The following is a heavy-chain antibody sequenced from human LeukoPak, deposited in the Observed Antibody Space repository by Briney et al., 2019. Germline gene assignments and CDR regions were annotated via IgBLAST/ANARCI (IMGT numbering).Heavy chain of an antibody. J-gene: IGHJ4*02. CDR1: GVSFNDYY. V-gene: IGHV4-34*01. Sequence: TSETLSLTCAVSGVSFNDYYWSWVRQTPGKGLEWIGEINHSGYTNDSPSLKSRVTISLDLSKKQFSLKLTSVTAADTAMYYCARDRCYDGVCHPWGQGILVTVSS. D-gene: IGHD2-8*01. CDR3: ARDRCYDGVCHP. CDR2: INHSGYT.